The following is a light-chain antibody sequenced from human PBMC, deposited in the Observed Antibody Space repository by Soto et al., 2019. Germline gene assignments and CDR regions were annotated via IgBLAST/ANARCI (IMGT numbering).Light chain of an antibody. J-gene: IGKJ1*01. CDR2: GAS. CDR1: QSVSSN. CDR3: QQYQDWPRT. V-gene: IGKV3D-15*01. Sequence: EKVMTQSPATLSVSPGERATLSCRASQSVSSNLAWYQQKPGQAPRLLIYGASSRATGIPDRFSGSGSGTDFTLTISSLQAEDSAVYYCQQYQDWPRTFGQGTKVDI.